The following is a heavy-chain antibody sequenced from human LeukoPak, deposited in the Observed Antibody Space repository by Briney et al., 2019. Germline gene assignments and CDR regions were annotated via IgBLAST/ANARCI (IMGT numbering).Heavy chain of an antibody. CDR2: ISAYNGNT. Sequence: VASVKVSCKASGYTFTSYGISWVRQAPGQGLEWMGWISAYNGNTNYAQKLQGRVTMTTDTSTSTAYMELRSLRSDDTAVYYCARDSRVYERGWFDPWGQGTLVTVSS. CDR3: ARDSRVYERGWFDP. V-gene: IGHV1-18*01. CDR1: GYTFTSYG. D-gene: IGHD6-13*01. J-gene: IGHJ5*02.